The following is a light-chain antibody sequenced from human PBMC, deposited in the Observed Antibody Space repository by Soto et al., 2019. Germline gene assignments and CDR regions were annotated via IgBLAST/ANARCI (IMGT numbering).Light chain of an antibody. CDR3: QQYNSYST. CDR2: KSS. J-gene: IGKJ4*01. Sequence: IQMTQSPSTLSASVGDRVTITCRASQGIGSWLAWYQQKPGRAPNLLIYKSSIVESGVPSRFSGSGSGTEFTLTTTNLQTDDFAGYYCQQYNSYSTFGGGTKVEI. V-gene: IGKV1-5*03. CDR1: QGIGSW.